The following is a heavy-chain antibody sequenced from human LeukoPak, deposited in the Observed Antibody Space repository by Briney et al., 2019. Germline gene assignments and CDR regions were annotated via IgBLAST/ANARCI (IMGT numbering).Heavy chain of an antibody. J-gene: IGHJ4*02. CDR2: ISDRRNI. CDR1: GGSVSDGHIY. Sequence: SETLSLTCAMSGGSVSDGHIYWNWVRQAAGKGLEWIGRISDRRNINYNPSLKSRVTISLDTSKNQFSLKVNSVTAADTAVYYCARAGARGRKDPMDYWGQGTLVTVSS. D-gene: IGHD1-26*01. V-gene: IGHV4-61*10. CDR3: ARAGARGRKDPMDY.